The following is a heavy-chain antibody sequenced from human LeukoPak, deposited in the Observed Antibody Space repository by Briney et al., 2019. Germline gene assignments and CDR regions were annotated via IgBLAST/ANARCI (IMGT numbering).Heavy chain of an antibody. CDR2: INPSGGST. V-gene: IGHV1-46*01. D-gene: IGHD2-8*01. J-gene: IGHJ6*02. CDR1: GYTFTSYY. Sequence: ASVKVSCKASGYTFTSYYMHWVRQAPGQGLEWMGIINPSGGSTSYAQKFQGRVTMTRDTSTSTVYMELSSLRSEDTAVYYCARDRIYCTNGVCTHYYYGMDVWGQGTTVTVSS. CDR3: ARDRIYCTNGVCTHYYYGMDV.